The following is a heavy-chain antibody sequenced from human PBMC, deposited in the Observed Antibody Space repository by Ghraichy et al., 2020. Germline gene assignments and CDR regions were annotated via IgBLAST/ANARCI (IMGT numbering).Heavy chain of an antibody. CDR2: ISGSGGST. CDR1: GFTFSSYA. D-gene: IGHD3-10*01. Sequence: GGSLRLSCAASGFTFSSYAMSWVRQAPGKGLEWVSAISGSGGSTYYADSVKGRFTISRDNSKNTLYLQMNSLRAEDTAVYYCAKIFVLLWFGELGEFDYWGQGTLVTVSS. V-gene: IGHV3-23*01. J-gene: IGHJ4*02. CDR3: AKIFVLLWFGELGEFDY.